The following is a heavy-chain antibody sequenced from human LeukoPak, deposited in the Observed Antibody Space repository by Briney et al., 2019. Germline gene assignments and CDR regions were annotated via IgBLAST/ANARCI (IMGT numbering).Heavy chain of an antibody. D-gene: IGHD3-3*01. CDR1: GGSFSGYY. CDR3: ARQTRDFWSGYYIYWYDY. J-gene: IGHJ4*02. V-gene: IGHV4-34*01. CDR2: INHSGST. Sequence: SETLSLTCAVYGGSFSGYYWSWIRQPPGKGLGWIGEINHSGSTNYNPSLKSRVTISVDTSKNQFSLKLSSVTAADTAVYYCARQTRDFWSGYYIYWYDYWGQGTLVTVSS.